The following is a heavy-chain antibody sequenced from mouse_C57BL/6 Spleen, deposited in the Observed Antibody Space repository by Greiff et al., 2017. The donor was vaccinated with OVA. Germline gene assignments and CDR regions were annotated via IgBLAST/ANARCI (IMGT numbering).Heavy chain of an antibody. CDR2: IHPNSGST. J-gene: IGHJ2*01. Sequence: QVQLQQPGAELVKPGASVKLSCKASGYTFTSYWMHWVKQRPGQGLEWIGMIHPNSGSTNYNEKFKSKATLTVDNSSSTAYMQLSSLTSEDSAVYYCARPGYYLYYFDYWGQGTTLTVSS. CDR3: ARPGYYLYYFDY. CDR1: GYTFTSYW. D-gene: IGHD2-3*01. V-gene: IGHV1-64*01.